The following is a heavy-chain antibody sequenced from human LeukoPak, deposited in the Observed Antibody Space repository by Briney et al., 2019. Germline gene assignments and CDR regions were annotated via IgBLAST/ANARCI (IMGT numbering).Heavy chain of an antibody. CDR3: ATVVISFGGIIVPYFDY. CDR1: GGSITSTNYY. D-gene: IGHD3-16*02. CDR2: ISSSGSIV. V-gene: IGHV3-11*01. J-gene: IGHJ4*02. Sequence: LSLTCAVSGGSITSTNYYWGWIRQPPGKGLEWVSYISSSGSIVYYADSVKGRFTVSRDNAKNSLYLQMNSLRAEDTAVYYCATVVISFGGIIVPYFDYWGQGTLVTVSS.